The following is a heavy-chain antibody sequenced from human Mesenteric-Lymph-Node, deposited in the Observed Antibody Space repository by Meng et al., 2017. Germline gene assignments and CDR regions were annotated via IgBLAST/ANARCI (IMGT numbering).Heavy chain of an antibody. J-gene: IGHJ4*02. Sequence: GPAIGTPHHSLPAPCSFSGCSIMSINGLSCVRQPPGKGREWIGEIYHSGSTNYNPSLKSRVTISVDKSKNQFSLKLSSVTAADTAVYYCAREDDKSRDGEDLGPLAPYFDYWGQGTLVTVSS. D-gene: IGHD3-10*01. CDR1: GCSIMSING. CDR2: IYHSGST. V-gene: IGHV4-4*03. CDR3: AREDDKSRDGEDLGPLAPYFDY.